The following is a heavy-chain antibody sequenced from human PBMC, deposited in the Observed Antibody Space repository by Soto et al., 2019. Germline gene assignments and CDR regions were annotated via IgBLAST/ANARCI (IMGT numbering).Heavy chain of an antibody. CDR3: ARGVRYYSSEKPANFAY. D-gene: IGHD3-10*01. Sequence: GGSLRLSCAASGFTFSSYWMHWVRQAPGKGLVWVSRINSDGSSTSYADSVKGRFTISRDNAKNTLYLQMNSLRAEDTAVYYCARGVRYYSSEKPANFAYWGQGALVTVSS. J-gene: IGHJ4*02. CDR2: INSDGSST. V-gene: IGHV3-74*01. CDR1: GFTFSSYW.